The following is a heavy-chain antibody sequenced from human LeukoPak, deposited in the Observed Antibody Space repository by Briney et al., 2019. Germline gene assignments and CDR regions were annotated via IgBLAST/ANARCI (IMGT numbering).Heavy chain of an antibody. V-gene: IGHV3-74*01. CDR2: INSDGRST. CDR3: ARDQGGATRIDY. D-gene: IGHD1-26*01. J-gene: IGHJ4*02. Sequence: GGSLRLSCVASGFTFNTYWMHSVRQAPGKGLVWVARINSDGRSTSYADSVKGRFTISRDNARKTLYLQMNSLRDEETAEYYCARDQGGATRIDYWGQGTPVTVSS. CDR1: GFTFNTYW.